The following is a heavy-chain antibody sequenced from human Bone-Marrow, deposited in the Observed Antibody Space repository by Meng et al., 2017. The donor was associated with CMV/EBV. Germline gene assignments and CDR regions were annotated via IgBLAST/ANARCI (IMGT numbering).Heavy chain of an antibody. D-gene: IGHD2-2*01. CDR1: GGSISSSSYY. V-gene: IGHV4-39*01. J-gene: IGHJ5*02. CDR3: ARQSKLTYCSSTNCLRTRGWFDP. CDR2: IYYSGST. Sequence: SETLSLTCTVSGGSISSSSYYWGWIRQPPGKGLEWSGSIYYSGSTYYNPSLQSRVTISVDTSKNQFSLKLSSVTAADTAVYYCARQSKLTYCSSTNCLRTRGWFDPWGQGTLVTVSS.